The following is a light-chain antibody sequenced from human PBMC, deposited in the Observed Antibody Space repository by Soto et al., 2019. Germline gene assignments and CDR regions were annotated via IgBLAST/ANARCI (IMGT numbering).Light chain of an antibody. CDR3: QQSYSTRMYT. CDR2: AAS. J-gene: IGKJ2*01. V-gene: IGKV1-39*01. Sequence: DIQMTHSPSSLSASVVDIVTITCRASQSISSYLNWYQQKPGKAHKLLIYAASSLQSGVPSRFSGSGSGTDFTLTISSLQPEDFATYYCQQSYSTRMYTFGQGTKLEIK. CDR1: QSISSY.